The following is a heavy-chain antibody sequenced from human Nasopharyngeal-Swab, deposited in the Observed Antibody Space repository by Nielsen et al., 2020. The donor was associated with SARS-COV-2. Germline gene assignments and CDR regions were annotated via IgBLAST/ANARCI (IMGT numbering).Heavy chain of an antibody. D-gene: IGHD1-26*01. J-gene: IGHJ4*02. Sequence: ESLKISLAASGFAFYDYTIHWVRQAPGKGLEWVSLISWDGGSTYYADSVKGRFTISRDNSKNSLYLQMNSLRTEDTALYYCATSVGAGFDYWGQGTLVTVSS. V-gene: IGHV3-43*01. CDR3: ATSVGAGFDY. CDR2: ISWDGGST. CDR1: GFAFYDYT.